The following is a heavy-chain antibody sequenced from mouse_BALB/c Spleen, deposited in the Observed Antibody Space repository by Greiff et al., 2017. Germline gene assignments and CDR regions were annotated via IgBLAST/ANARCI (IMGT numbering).Heavy chain of an antibody. CDR2: ISYSGST. CDR3: ARAPNWGHFDY. D-gene: IGHD4-1*01. CDR1: GYSITSDYA. V-gene: IGHV3-2*02. Sequence: VQLKESGPGLVKPSQSLSLTCTVTGYSITSDYAWNWIRQFPGNKLEWMGYISYSGSTSYNPSLKSRISITRDTSKNQFFLQLNSVTTEDTATYYCARAPNWGHFDYWGQGTTLTVSS. J-gene: IGHJ2*01.